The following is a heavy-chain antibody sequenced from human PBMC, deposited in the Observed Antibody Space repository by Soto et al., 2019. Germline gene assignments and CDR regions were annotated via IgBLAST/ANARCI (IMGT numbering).Heavy chain of an antibody. J-gene: IGHJ4*02. Sequence: PSETLSLTCTVSGGSISSYYWSWIRQPPGKGLEWIGYIYYSGSTNYNPSLKSRVTISVDTSKNQFSLKLSSVTAADTAVYYCASSPPWIQLWRSEGPYFDYWGQGTLVTVSS. D-gene: IGHD5-18*01. CDR3: ASSPPWIQLWRSEGPYFDY. V-gene: IGHV4-59*08. CDR1: GGSISSYY. CDR2: IYYSGST.